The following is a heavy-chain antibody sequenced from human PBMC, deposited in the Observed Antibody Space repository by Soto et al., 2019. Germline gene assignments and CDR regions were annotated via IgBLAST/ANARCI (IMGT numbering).Heavy chain of an antibody. CDR2: IKQDGSEK. CDR3: ARLGRAAMVRSFDY. V-gene: IGHV3-7*01. CDR1: GFTFSSYA. J-gene: IGHJ4*02. Sequence: GGSLRLSCAASGFTFSSYAMSWVRQAPGKGLEWVANIKQDGSEKYYVDSVKGRFTISRDNAKNSLYLQMNSLRAEDTAVYYCARLGRAAMVRSFDYWGQGTLVTVSS. D-gene: IGHD5-18*01.